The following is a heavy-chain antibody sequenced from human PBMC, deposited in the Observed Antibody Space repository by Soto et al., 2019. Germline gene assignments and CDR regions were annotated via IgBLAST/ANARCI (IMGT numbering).Heavy chain of an antibody. CDR3: AKVRGYCSGGSCYSSAFDL. CDR2: ISGSGGST. J-gene: IGHJ3*01. Sequence: GGSLRLSCAASGFTFSSYAMSWVRQAPGKGLEWVSAISGSGGSTYYADSVKGRFTISSDNYKNTLYLQMNSLRAEDTAVYYCAKVRGYCSGGSCYSSAFDLWGQGTMVTGSS. D-gene: IGHD2-15*01. V-gene: IGHV3-23*01. CDR1: GFTFSSYA.